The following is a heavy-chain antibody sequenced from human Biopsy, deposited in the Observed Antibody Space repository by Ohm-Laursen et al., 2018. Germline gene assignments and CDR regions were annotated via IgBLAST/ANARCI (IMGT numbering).Heavy chain of an antibody. Sequence: SLRLSCAASGFAFSDYSVNWVRQAPGKGLEWVASISSTSNHIHYVDSVWGRFTISRDNAENSLYLEMNSLRVEDTAVYYCAKDDYDRVSSGYYFDYWGQGTLVSVSS. CDR2: ISSTSNHI. V-gene: IGHV3-21*01. CDR1: GFAFSDYS. J-gene: IGHJ4*02. CDR3: AKDDYDRVSSGYYFDY. D-gene: IGHD3-10*02.